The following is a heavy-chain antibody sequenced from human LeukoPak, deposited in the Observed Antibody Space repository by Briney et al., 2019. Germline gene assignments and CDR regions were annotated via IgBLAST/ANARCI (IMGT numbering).Heavy chain of an antibody. V-gene: IGHV4-59*08. J-gene: IGHJ4*02. D-gene: IGHD3-22*01. CDR2: IYYSGST. CDR3: ARLYYDSSGYYPFDY. CDR1: GGSISSYY. Sequence: SETLSLTCTVSGGSISSYYWSWIRQPPGKGLEWIGYIYYSGSTNYNPSLKSRVTISVDTSKNQFSLKLSSVTAANAAVYYCARLYYDSSGYYPFDYWGQGTLVTVSS.